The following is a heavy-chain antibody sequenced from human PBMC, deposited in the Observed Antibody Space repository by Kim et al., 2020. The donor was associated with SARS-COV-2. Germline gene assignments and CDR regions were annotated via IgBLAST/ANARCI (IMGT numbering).Heavy chain of an antibody. J-gene: IGHJ6*02. CDR1: GFTFSSYW. Sequence: GGSLRLSCAASGFTFSSYWMSWVRQAPGKGLEWVANIKQDGSEKYYVDSVKGRFTISRDNAKNSLYLQMNSLRAEDTAVYYCARDLRVKLVGYYYYYGMDVWGQGTTVTVSS. D-gene: IGHD6-13*01. V-gene: IGHV3-7*01. CDR3: ARDLRVKLVGYYYYYGMDV. CDR2: IKQDGSEK.